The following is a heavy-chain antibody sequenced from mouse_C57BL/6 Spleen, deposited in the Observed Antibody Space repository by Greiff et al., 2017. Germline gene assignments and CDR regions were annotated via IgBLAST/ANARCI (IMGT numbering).Heavy chain of an antibody. Sequence: QVQLQQPGAELVMPGASVKLSCKASGYTFTSYWMHWVKQRPGQGLEWIGEIDPSDSYTNYNQKFKGKSTLTVDKSSSTAYMQLSSLTSEDSAVYYCARKDYSNPHAMDYWGQGTSVTVSS. CDR3: ARKDYSNPHAMDY. CDR1: GYTFTSYW. J-gene: IGHJ4*01. D-gene: IGHD2-5*01. V-gene: IGHV1-69*01. CDR2: IDPSDSYT.